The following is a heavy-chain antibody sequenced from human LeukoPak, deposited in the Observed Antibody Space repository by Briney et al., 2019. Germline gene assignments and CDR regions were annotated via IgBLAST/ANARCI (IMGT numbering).Heavy chain of an antibody. CDR1: GFTFSNAW. D-gene: IGHD6-13*01. Sequence: PGGSLRLSCAASGFTFSNAWMSWVRQAPGKGLEWVGRIKSKTDGGTTDYAAPVKGRFTISRDDSKNTLYLQMNSLKTEDTAVYYCTTRSIAAAGYYYYYYMDVWGKGTAVTVSS. J-gene: IGHJ6*03. CDR2: IKSKTDGGTT. V-gene: IGHV3-15*01. CDR3: TTRSIAAAGYYYYYYMDV.